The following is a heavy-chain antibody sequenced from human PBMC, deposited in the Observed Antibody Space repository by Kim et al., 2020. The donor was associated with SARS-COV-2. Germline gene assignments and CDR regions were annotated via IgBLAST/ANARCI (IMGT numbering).Heavy chain of an antibody. Sequence: SETLSPTCTVSGGSISSYYWSWIRQPPGKGLEWIGYIYYSGSTNYNPSLKSRVTISVDTSKNQFSLKLSSVTAADTAVYYCSRADRYGSRYYGMDVWGQG. CDR3: SRADRYGSRYYGMDV. V-gene: IGHV4-59*01. D-gene: IGHD3-10*01. J-gene: IGHJ6*02. CDR1: GGSISSYY. CDR2: IYYSGST.